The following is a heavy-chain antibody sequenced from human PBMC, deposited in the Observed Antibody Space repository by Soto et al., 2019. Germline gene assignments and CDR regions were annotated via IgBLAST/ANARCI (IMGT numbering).Heavy chain of an antibody. D-gene: IGHD3-3*01. V-gene: IGHV2-5*02. CDR3: ANRVLRMVFGLVTTTAIYFDF. Sequence: QITLNESGPTVVRPTETLTLTCRFSGFSLTTSGVGVGWIRQSPGKAPEWLALIYWDDDKRYSASLKSRLTITKDTSKNQVVLTVSDLDPTDTATYYCANRVLRMVFGLVTTTAIYFDFWGQGTPVAVSS. CDR2: IYWDDDK. J-gene: IGHJ4*02. CDR1: GFSLTTSGVG.